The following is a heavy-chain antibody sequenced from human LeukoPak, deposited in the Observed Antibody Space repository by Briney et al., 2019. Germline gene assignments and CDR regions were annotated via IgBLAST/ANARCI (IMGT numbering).Heavy chain of an antibody. V-gene: IGHV3-48*03. Sequence: GGSLRLSCAASGFTFSSYEMNWVRQAPGKGLEWVSYISSSGNTIYYADSVQGRFTISRDNAKNSLYLQMNSLRDEDTAVYYCAIDAWDLPLDAFDIWGQGTMVTVSS. CDR2: ISSSGNTI. J-gene: IGHJ3*02. D-gene: IGHD1-26*01. CDR1: GFTFSSYE. CDR3: AIDAWDLPLDAFDI.